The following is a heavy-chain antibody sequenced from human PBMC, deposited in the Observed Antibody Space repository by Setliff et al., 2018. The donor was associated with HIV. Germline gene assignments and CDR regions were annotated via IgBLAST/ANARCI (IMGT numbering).Heavy chain of an antibody. V-gene: IGHV4-34*01. J-gene: IGHJ6*03. D-gene: IGHD1-26*01. CDR1: GGTFSLHY. CDR2: INHSGGT. CDR3: ARGFGAPYLFSGYMDV. Sequence: SETLSLTCAVSGGTFSLHYYTWIRQSPLRGLEWIGEINHSGGTRYNPSLESRVTMSLDSSKNQFSLKLTSVTAADTAVYFCARGFGAPYLFSGYMDVWGKGTTVTVSS.